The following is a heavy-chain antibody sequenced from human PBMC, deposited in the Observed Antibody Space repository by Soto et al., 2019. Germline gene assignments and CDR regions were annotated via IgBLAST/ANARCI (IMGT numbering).Heavy chain of an antibody. CDR2: IYHSGST. V-gene: IGHV4-4*02. D-gene: IGHD2-15*01. CDR1: GGSISSSNW. J-gene: IGHJ4*02. CDR3: ARTDTRTLPSRSYYFDY. Sequence: SETLSLTCAVSGGSISSSNWWSWVRQPPGKGLEWIGEIYHSGSTNYNPSLKSRVTISVDKSKNQFSLKLSSVTAADTAVYYCARTDTRTLPSRSYYFDYWGQGTLVTVSS.